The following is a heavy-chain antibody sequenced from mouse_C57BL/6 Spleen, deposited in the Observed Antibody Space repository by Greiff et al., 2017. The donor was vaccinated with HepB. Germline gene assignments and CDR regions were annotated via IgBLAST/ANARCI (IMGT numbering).Heavy chain of an antibody. CDR3: TTWGVTTRDYYAMDY. CDR2: IDPANGDT. Sequence: EVQLQQSGAELVRPGASVKLSCTASGFNIKDDYMHWVKQRPEQGLEWIGWIDPANGDTEYASKFQGKASITADTSSNTAYLQLSSLTSEDTAVYYCTTWGVTTRDYYAMDYWGQGTSVTVSS. D-gene: IGHD2-2*01. V-gene: IGHV14-4*01. J-gene: IGHJ4*01. CDR1: GFNIKDDY.